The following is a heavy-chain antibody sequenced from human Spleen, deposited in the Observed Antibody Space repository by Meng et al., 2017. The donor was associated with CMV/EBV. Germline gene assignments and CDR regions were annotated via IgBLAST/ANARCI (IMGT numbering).Heavy chain of an antibody. J-gene: IGHJ4*02. D-gene: IGHD3-3*01. CDR3: ARYDFWSTFAFDY. V-gene: IGHV4-34*01. Sequence: QGQLQQWGAGLLKPSETLSLTCAVYGGSFSGYYWSWIRQPPGKGLEWIGEINHSGSTNYNPSLKSRVTISVDTSKNQFSLKLSSVTAADTAVYYCARYDFWSTFAFDYWGQGTLVTVSS. CDR2: INHSGST. CDR1: GGSFSGYY.